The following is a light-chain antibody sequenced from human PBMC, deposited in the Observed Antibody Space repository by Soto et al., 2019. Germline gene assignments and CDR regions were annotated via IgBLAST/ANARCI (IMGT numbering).Light chain of an antibody. CDR1: QTISSW. CDR2: KAS. CDR3: QHYNSYSEA. Sequence: DIQMTQSHSTLSGSVGDRVTITCRAIQTISSWLAWYQQKPGKTPKLLIYKASTLKSGVPSRFSGSGSGTEFTLTISSLQPDDFATYYCQHYNSYSEAFGQGTKVDI. V-gene: IGKV1-5*03. J-gene: IGKJ1*01.